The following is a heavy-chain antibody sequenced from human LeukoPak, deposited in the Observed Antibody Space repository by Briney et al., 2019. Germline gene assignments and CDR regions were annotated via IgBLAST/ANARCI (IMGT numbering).Heavy chain of an antibody. Sequence: SETLSLTCTVSGGSISSSSYYWGWIRQPPGKGLEWIGSIYYSGSTYYNPSLRSRVSISVHTSKNQFSLKLTSVTAADTAVYYCARDTAMYRAFDIWGQGTMVTVSS. CDR1: GGSISSSSYY. CDR2: IYYSGST. J-gene: IGHJ3*02. V-gene: IGHV4-39*02. CDR3: ARDTAMYRAFDI. D-gene: IGHD2-8*01.